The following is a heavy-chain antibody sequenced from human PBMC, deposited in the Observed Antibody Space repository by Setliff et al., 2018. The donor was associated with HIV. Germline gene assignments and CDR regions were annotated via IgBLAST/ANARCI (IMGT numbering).Heavy chain of an antibody. V-gene: IGHV4-34*01. J-gene: IGHJ6*03. Sequence: SETLSLTCAVYGGSFSGYYWSWIRQPPGKGLEWIGEINHSGRTNYNPSLKSRVTILVDTSKNQFSLKLSSVTAADTAVYYCARDGPLEGSYRYYYYYMDVWGKGTTVTVSS. CDR3: ARDGPLEGSYRYYYYYMDV. D-gene: IGHD3-10*01. CDR2: INHSGRT. CDR1: GGSFSGYY.